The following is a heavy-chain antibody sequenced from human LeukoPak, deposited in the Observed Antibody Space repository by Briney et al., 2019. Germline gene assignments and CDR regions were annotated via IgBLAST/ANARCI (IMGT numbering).Heavy chain of an antibody. Sequence: PSETLSLTCTVSGGSISSYYWNWIRQPPGKGLEWIGYIYYSGSTNYNPSLQSRVTISVDTSKNQFSLKLNSVTAADTAVYYCARVGCTGGSCYRSRGAFDIWGQGTMVTVSS. CDR1: GGSISSYY. J-gene: IGHJ3*02. CDR3: ARVGCTGGSCYRSRGAFDI. D-gene: IGHD2-15*01. CDR2: IYYSGST. V-gene: IGHV4-59*12.